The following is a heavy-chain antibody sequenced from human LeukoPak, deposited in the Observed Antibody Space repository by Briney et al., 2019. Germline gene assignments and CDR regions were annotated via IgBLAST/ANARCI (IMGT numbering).Heavy chain of an antibody. D-gene: IGHD3-16*02. CDR2: IRYDGSNK. V-gene: IGHV3-30*02. CDR1: GFTFSSYG. Sequence: QAGGSLRLSCAASGFTFSSYGMHWVRQAPGKGLEWVAFIRYDGSNKYYADSVKGRFTISRDNSKNTLYLQMNSLRAEDTAVYYCAKDREAYYDYVWGSYRPPSGFDPWGQGTLVTVSS. CDR3: AKDREAYYDYVWGSYRPPSGFDP. J-gene: IGHJ5*02.